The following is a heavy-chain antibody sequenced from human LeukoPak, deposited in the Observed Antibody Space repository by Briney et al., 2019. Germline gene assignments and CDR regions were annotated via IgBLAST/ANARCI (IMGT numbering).Heavy chain of an antibody. CDR1: GFTFSGYY. D-gene: IGHD3-3*01. CDR2: ISSSGSTI. CDR3: ASSRGFLEWLFDY. V-gene: IGHV3-11*01. J-gene: IGHJ4*02. Sequence: PGGSLRLSCAASGFTFSGYYMSWIRQAPGKGLEWVSYISSSGSTIYYADSVKGRFTISRDNAKNSLYLQMNSLRAEDTAVYYCASSRGFLEWLFDYWGQGTLVTVSS.